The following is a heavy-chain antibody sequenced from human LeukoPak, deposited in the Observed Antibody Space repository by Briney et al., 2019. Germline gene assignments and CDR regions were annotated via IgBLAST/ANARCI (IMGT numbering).Heavy chain of an antibody. CDR2: ISGSGGTT. CDR1: GFTFSSYA. Sequence: GGSLRLSCAASGFTFSSYAMSWVRQAPGKGLEWVSLISGSGGTTYYADSVKGRFTISRDNSNNTLYMQMNSLRAEDTAVYYCAKSPAVDAAFDIWGQGTMVTVSS. J-gene: IGHJ3*02. CDR3: AKSPAVDAAFDI. D-gene: IGHD4-23*01. V-gene: IGHV3-23*01.